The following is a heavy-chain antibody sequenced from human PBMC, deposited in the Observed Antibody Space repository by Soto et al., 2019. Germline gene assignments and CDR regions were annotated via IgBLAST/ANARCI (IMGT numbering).Heavy chain of an antibody. Sequence: SETLSLTCTVSGGSISSSSYYWGWIRQPPGKGLEWIGSIYYSGSTYYNPSLKSRVTISVDTSKNQFSLKLSSVTAADTAVYYCARHDLGSSWYPQPHGYFDYCGQGTMVTVSS. CDR3: ARHDLGSSWYPQPHGYFDY. CDR1: GGSISSSSYY. CDR2: IYYSGST. V-gene: IGHV4-39*01. J-gene: IGHJ4*02. D-gene: IGHD6-13*01.